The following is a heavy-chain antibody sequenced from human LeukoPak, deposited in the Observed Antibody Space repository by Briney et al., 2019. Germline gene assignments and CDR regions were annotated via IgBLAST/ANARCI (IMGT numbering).Heavy chain of an antibody. CDR3: ASPGEGYCNGGSCYYFDY. V-gene: IGHV3-48*03. Sequence: GGSLRLSCAASGFTFSSYEMNWVRQAPGKGLEWLSYISSSGSTMYYADSVKGRFTISRDNAKSSLYLQVNSLRAEDTAVYYCASPGEGYCNGGSCYYFDYWGQGTLVTVSS. CDR2: ISSSGSTM. D-gene: IGHD2-15*01. CDR1: GFTFSSYE. J-gene: IGHJ4*02.